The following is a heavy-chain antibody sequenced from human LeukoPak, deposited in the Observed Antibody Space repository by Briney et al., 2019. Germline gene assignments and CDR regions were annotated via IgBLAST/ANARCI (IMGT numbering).Heavy chain of an antibody. Sequence: ASVKVSCKASGYTFTSYAMNWVRQAPGQGLEWMGWMNPNSGNTGYAQKFQGRVTMTRNTSISTAYMELSSLRSEDTAVYYCARMSYYDNSGDNWFDPWGQGTLVTVSS. CDR3: ARMSYYDNSGDNWFDP. V-gene: IGHV1-8*02. D-gene: IGHD3-22*01. CDR2: MNPNSGNT. CDR1: GYTFTSYA. J-gene: IGHJ5*02.